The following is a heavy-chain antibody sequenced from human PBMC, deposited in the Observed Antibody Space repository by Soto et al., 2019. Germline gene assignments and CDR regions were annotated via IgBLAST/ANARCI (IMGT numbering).Heavy chain of an antibody. V-gene: IGHV3-30*18. CDR2: ISYDGSNK. J-gene: IGHJ6*02. CDR3: AKSSHLILLPDV. D-gene: IGHD2-8*02. Sequence: GGSLRLSCAASGFTFSSYGMHWVRQAPGKGLEWVAVISYDGSNKYYADSVKGRFTISRDNSKNTLYLQMNSLRAEDTAVYYCAKSSHLILLPDVWGQGTTVTVSS. CDR1: GFTFSSYG.